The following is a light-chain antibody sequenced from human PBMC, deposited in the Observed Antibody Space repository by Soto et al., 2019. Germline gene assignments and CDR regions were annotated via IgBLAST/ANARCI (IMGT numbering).Light chain of an antibody. V-gene: IGLV2-14*01. CDR2: EVS. CDR3: NSYIKFITHAV. J-gene: IGLJ1*01. Sequence: QSALTQPASVSGSLGQSVTISCTGTSSDVGGYNYVSWYQQHPGKAPKLLIYEVSNRPSGVSNRFSGSKSGNTASLTISGLQAEDEADYYCNSYIKFITHAVFGTGTKLTVL. CDR1: SSDVGGYNY.